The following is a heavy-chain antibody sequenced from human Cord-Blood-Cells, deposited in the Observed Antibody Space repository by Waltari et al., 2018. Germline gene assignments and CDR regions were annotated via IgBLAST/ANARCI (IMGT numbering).Heavy chain of an antibody. V-gene: IGHV4-39*01. J-gene: IGHJ2*01. Sequence: QLQLQESGPGLVKPSETLSLTCTVSGGSISSSSYYWGWIRQPPGKGLEWIGSIYYSGSTSYNPSLKSRVTISVDTSKNQFSLKLSSVTAADTAVYYCARRYCSSTSCYWYFDLWGRGTLVTVSS. CDR1: GGSISSSSYY. CDR3: ARRYCSSTSCYWYFDL. D-gene: IGHD2-2*01. CDR2: IYYSGST.